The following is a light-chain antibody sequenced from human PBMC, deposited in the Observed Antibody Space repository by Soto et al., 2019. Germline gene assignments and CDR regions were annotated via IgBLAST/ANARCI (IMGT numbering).Light chain of an antibody. J-gene: IGKJ4*01. CDR1: QDVDNTS. CDR3: HQYYSSIT. Sequence: PGEGATLSCRASQDVDNTSLAWYQQRPGQAPRLLIYASSRRATGIPDRFSGSGSGTDFTLTISRVGPEDIAVYFCHQYYSSITFGGGTKVEVK. CDR2: ASS. V-gene: IGKV3-20*01.